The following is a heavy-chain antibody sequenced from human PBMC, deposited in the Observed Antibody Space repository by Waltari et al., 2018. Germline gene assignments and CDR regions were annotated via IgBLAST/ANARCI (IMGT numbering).Heavy chain of an antibody. V-gene: IGHV3-33*01. CDR1: GFTFSSYG. CDR3: ARDNPTYYDAPDY. J-gene: IGHJ4*02. Sequence: QVQLVESGGGVVQPGRSLRLSCAASGFTFSSYGLHWVRQAPGKGLEWVAVIWYDGSNKYYADSVKGRFTISRDNSKNTLYLQMNSLRTEDTAVYYCARDNPTYYDAPDYWGQGTLVTVSS. D-gene: IGHD3-22*01. CDR2: IWYDGSNK.